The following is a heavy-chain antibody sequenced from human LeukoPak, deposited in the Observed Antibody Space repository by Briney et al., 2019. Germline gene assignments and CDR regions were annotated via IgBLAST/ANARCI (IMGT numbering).Heavy chain of an antibody. D-gene: IGHD1-14*01. CDR2: IHSSGNYI. V-gene: IGHV3-21*05. J-gene: IGHJ4*02. Sequence: GGSLRLSCTASASGVNFSSHSMNWVRQAPGKGLEWISYIHSSGNYIFDAASVKGRFTVSRDNARNSLYLQMNSLRAEDTAIYYCAREYNSRATFDYWGQGTLVTVSS. CDR1: ASGVNFSSHS. CDR3: AREYNSRATFDY.